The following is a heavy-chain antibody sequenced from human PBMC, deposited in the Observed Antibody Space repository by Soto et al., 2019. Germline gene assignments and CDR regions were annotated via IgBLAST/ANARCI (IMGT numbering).Heavy chain of an antibody. CDR2: IYYSGST. Sequence: QLQLQESGPGLVKPSETLSLTCTVSGGSISSSSYYWGWIRQPPGKGLEWIGSIYYSGSTYYNPPIKSRVTISVDTSKNQFSLKLSSVTAADTAVYYCATSNWFDPWGQGTLVTVSS. CDR3: ATSNWFDP. V-gene: IGHV4-39*01. J-gene: IGHJ5*02. CDR1: GGSISSSSYY.